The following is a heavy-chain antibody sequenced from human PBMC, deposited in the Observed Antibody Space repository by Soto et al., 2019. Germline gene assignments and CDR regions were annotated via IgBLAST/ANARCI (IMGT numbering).Heavy chain of an antibody. CDR3: ARYIRGPTVYYFDF. D-gene: IGHD1-1*01. J-gene: IGHJ4*02. Sequence: GGSLRLSCAASGFTFSSYAVTWVRQAPGKGLEWVSIVSYNGGDTYYADSVKGRFTISRDNAKDTVDLQMNGLRAEDTAVYYCARYIRGPTVYYFDFWGPGVLVTVSS. V-gene: IGHV3-23*01. CDR2: VSYNGGDT. CDR1: GFTFSSYA.